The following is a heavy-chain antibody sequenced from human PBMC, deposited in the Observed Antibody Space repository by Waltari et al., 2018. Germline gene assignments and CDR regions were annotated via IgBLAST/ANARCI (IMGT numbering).Heavy chain of an antibody. CDR1: GFTFSSFP. J-gene: IGHJ4*02. CDR3: ARRWELLFDY. Sequence: QVQLVESGGGVVQPGRSLSLSCAAPGFTFSSFPMHWVRQAPGKGLEWVAVISYDGSNKYYADSVKGRFTISRDNSKNTLYLQMNSLRAEDTAVYYCARRWELLFDYWGQGTLVTVSS. CDR2: ISYDGSNK. D-gene: IGHD1-26*01. V-gene: IGHV3-30-3*01.